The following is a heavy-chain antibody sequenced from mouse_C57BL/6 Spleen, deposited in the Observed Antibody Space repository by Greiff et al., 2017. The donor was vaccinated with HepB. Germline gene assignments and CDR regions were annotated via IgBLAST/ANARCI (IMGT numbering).Heavy chain of an antibody. CDR3: ARRGYSYYAMDY. Sequence: QVQLQQPGAELVMPGASVKLSCKASGYTFTSYWMHWVKQRPGQGLEWIGEIDPSDSYTNYNQKFKGKSTLTVDKSSSTAYMQLSSLTSEDSAVYYFARRGYSYYAMDYWGQGTSVTVSS. V-gene: IGHV1-69*01. J-gene: IGHJ4*01. CDR1: GYTFTSYW. D-gene: IGHD2-12*01. CDR2: IDPSDSYT.